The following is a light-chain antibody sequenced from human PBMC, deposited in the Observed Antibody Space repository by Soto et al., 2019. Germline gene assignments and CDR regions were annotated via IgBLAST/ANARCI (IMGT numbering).Light chain of an antibody. J-gene: IGKJ1*01. CDR1: QGIRSD. CDR3: LQDYNYPWA. Sequence: IQMTQSPSSLSASVGDRVTITCRASQGIRSDLAWYQQKPGKVPKLLIYGASRLESGVPSRFSGSGFGTDFTLTFSSLQPEDFVTYYCLQDYNYPWAFGQGTKVEIK. V-gene: IGKV1-6*01. CDR2: GAS.